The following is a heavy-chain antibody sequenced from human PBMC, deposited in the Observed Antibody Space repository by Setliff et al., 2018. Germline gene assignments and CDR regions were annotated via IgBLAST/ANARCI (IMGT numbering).Heavy chain of an antibody. J-gene: IGHJ4*02. V-gene: IGHV4-39*07. CDR3: TRGGERYHTAN. CDR1: GASINSGTYY. D-gene: IGHD2-2*01. Sequence: SETLSLTCTVSGASINSGTYYWAWLRQPPGKGLEWIGRIHYSGTTYYNASLKSRVTMSVDTSKNQFSLNLRSVTAADTAVYYCTRGGERYHTANWGQGLLVTVSS. CDR2: IHYSGTT.